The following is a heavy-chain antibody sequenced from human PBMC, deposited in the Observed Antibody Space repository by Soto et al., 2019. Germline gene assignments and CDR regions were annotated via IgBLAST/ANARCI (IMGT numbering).Heavy chain of an antibody. CDR1: GLTVSTNP. V-gene: IGHV3-66*01. CDR3: ARDGSGH. Sequence: EVQLVESGGGLVQPGGSLRLSCAASGLTVSTNPMSWVRQAPGKGLEWVSVIYTGGGTNYEDSVKGRFTISRDNSKNKVNLQMNRLRPEDKAVYYCARDGSGHWGQGTLVTVSS. J-gene: IGHJ4*02. CDR2: IYTGGGT.